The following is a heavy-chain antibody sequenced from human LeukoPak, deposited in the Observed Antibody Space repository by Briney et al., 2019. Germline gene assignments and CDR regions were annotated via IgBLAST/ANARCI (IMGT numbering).Heavy chain of an antibody. CDR3: ARDKLGYCSSTSCPGGGDAFDI. CDR1: GGTFSSYT. Sequence: GASVKVSCKASGGTFSSYTISWVRQAPGQGLEWMGRIIPILGIANYAQKFQGRVTITADKSTSTAYMELSSLRSEDTAVYYCARDKLGYCSSTSCPGGGDAFDIWGQGTMVTVSS. J-gene: IGHJ3*02. CDR2: IIPILGIA. D-gene: IGHD2-2*01. V-gene: IGHV1-69*04.